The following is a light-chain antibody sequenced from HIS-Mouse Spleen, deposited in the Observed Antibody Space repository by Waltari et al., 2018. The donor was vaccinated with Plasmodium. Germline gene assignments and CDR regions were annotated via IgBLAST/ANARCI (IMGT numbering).Light chain of an antibody. V-gene: IGLV2-14*01. CDR3: SSYTSSSTLV. Sequence: QSALTQPASVSGSPGQSITISCPGTSSDVGGYKYVFWYQQHPGKAPKLMIYEVSNRPSGVSNRFSGSKSGNTASLTISGLQAEDEADYYCSSYTSSSTLVFGTGTKVTVL. CDR1: SSDVGGYKY. J-gene: IGLJ1*01. CDR2: EVS.